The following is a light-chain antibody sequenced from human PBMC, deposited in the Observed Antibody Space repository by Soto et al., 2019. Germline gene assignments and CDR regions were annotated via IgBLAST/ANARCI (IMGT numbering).Light chain of an antibody. J-gene: IGKJ1*01. CDR1: QGISNY. V-gene: IGKV1-27*01. CDR3: QKYDSAPWT. CDR2: AAS. Sequence: DIQMTQSPPSLSASVRDRVTITCRASQGISNYLAWYQQKPGKVPKLLIYAASTLQSGVPSRFSCSGSGTDFTLTISSLQPEDVATYYCQKYDSAPWTFGQGTKVEIK.